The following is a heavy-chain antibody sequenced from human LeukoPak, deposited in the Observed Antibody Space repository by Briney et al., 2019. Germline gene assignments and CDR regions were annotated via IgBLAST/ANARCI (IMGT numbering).Heavy chain of an antibody. Sequence: GGSLRLSCAASGFTFPSYAMSWVRQAPGKGLEWVSAISGSDDRTYYSDSLKGRFTISRDNSKNTLHLQMNTLRVEDTAVYYCAKGTTKWELYDYWGQGTLVTVSS. CDR1: GFTFPSYA. V-gene: IGHV3-23*01. J-gene: IGHJ4*02. D-gene: IGHD1-26*01. CDR3: AKGTTKWELYDY. CDR2: ISGSDDRT.